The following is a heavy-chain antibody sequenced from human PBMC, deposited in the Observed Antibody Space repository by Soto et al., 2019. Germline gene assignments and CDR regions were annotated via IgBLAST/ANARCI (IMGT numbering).Heavy chain of an antibody. J-gene: IGHJ6*02. CDR3: EREGGADYLPVYGMDV. CDR2: ISSSSSTI. D-gene: IGHD4-17*01. Sequence: EVQLVESGGGLVQPGGSLRLSCAASGFTFSSYSMNWVRQAPGKGLEWVSYISSSSSTIYYADSVKGRFTISRDNAKNSLYLPMNSLRDEDTAVYYWEREGGADYLPVYGMDVWGQGTTVTVSS. CDR1: GFTFSSYS. V-gene: IGHV3-48*02.